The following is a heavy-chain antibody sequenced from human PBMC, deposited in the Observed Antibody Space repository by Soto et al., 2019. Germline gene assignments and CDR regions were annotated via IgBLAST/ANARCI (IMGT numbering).Heavy chain of an antibody. D-gene: IGHD6-6*01. CDR1: CGSFSGYY. CDR2: INHSEST. V-gene: IGHV4-34*01. CDR3: AGTSRFDC. J-gene: IGHJ4*02. Sequence: QVQLQQWGAGLLKPSETLSLTCAVYCGSFSGYYWSWIRQPPGKGLEWIGEINHSESTNYNPSLMSRVTMSVATAKNEYSRKLSSVTAAHAAVYYCAGTSRFDCWGQGTLVTVSS.